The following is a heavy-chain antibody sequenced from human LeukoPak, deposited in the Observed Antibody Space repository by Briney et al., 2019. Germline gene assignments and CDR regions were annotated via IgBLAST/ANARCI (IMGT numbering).Heavy chain of an antibody. CDR2: IWYDGSNK. Sequence: GSLRLSFAASGFPFSSYGMHWVRPAPGKGLEWVAVIWYDGSNKYYADSVKGRFTISRDNSKNTLYLQMNSLRAEDTAVYYCAKEGCSSTSCYTGIDYWGQGTLVTVSS. D-gene: IGHD2-2*02. CDR1: GFPFSSYG. J-gene: IGHJ4*02. CDR3: AKEGCSSTSCYTGIDY. V-gene: IGHV3-33*06.